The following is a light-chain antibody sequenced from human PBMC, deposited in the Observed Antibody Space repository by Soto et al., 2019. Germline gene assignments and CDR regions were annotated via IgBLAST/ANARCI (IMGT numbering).Light chain of an antibody. V-gene: IGKV1-5*03. Sequence: DIQMTQSPSYVSASVGDRFTITCRASQGISSWLAWYQQKPGKAPKLLIYKASSLESGVPSRFSGSGSGTEFTLTISSLKPDDFATYYCQQYNSYPLTFGGGTTGDIK. CDR3: QQYNSYPLT. J-gene: IGKJ4*01. CDR1: QGISSW. CDR2: KAS.